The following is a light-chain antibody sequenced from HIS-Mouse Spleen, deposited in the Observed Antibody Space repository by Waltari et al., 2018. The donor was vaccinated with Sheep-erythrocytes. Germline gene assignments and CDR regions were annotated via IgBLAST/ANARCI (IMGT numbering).Light chain of an antibody. V-gene: IGLV6-57*04. CDR1: SGSLASNS. CDR2: EDN. J-gene: IGLJ1*01. Sequence: NFMLTQPHSVSESPGKTVTISCTRSSGSLASNSVQWYQQRPGSAPTTVIYEDNQRPSGVPDRFSGSKSGNTASLTISGLQAEDEADYYCCSYAGSYNHVFATGTKVTVL. CDR3: CSYAGSYNHV.